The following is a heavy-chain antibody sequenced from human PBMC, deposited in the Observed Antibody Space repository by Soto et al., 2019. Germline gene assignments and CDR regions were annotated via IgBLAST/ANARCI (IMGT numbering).Heavy chain of an antibody. D-gene: IGHD5-18*01. Sequence: SETLSLTCTVSGGSINNYYWSWIRQPPGKGLEWIGYIYYSGSTNYNPSLKSRVTISVDTSKNQFSLKLSSATAADTAVYFCARDGMGYSSDYWGQGTLVTVSS. CDR1: GGSINNYY. V-gene: IGHV4-59*01. CDR3: ARDGMGYSSDY. J-gene: IGHJ4*02. CDR2: IYYSGST.